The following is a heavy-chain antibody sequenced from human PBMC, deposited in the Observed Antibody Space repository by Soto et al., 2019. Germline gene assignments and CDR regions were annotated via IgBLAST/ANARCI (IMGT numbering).Heavy chain of an antibody. Sequence: TLSLRYTVSCGSSSSGAYCGSWIRQPPGEGLEWIGYIFHSGSTYYNRSLESRVTISVDRSKNQFSLNLSSVTDADTAVYYFARGIQLYHFYDRGQGTLVTVSS. D-gene: IGHD5-18*01. V-gene: IGHV4-30-2*01. CDR2: IFHSGST. CDR3: ARGIQLYHFYD. J-gene: IGHJ4*02. CDR1: CGSSSSGAYC.